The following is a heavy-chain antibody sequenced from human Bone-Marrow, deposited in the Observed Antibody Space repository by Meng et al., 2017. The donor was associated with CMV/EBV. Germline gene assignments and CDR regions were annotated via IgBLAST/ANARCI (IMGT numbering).Heavy chain of an antibody. D-gene: IGHD2-2*02. CDR1: GYTFTGYY. J-gene: IGHJ6*02. CDR2: INPNSGGT. Sequence: ASVKVSCKASGYTFTGYYMHWVRQAPGQGLEWMGWINPNSGGTNYAQKFQGRVTMTRDTSISTAYMELRSLRSDDTAVYYCAREGTYHYYYYYGMDVWGQGTTVTVSS. CDR3: AREGTYHYYYYYGMDV. V-gene: IGHV1-2*02.